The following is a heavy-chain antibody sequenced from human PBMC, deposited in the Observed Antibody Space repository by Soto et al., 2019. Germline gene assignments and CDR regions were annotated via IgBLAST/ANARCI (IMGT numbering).Heavy chain of an antibody. CDR3: ARSGMGRWLQHFDY. J-gene: IGHJ4*02. CDR1: GGSISSGGYY. V-gene: IGHV4-31*03. CDR2: IYYSGST. D-gene: IGHD5-12*01. Sequence: QVQLQESGPGLVKPSQTLSLTCTVSGGSISSGGYYWSWIRQHPGKGLEWIGYIYYSGSTYYNPSLKSRVTISVDTSQTQFSLKLSSVTAADTAVSYCARSGMGRWLQHFDYWGQGTLVTVSS.